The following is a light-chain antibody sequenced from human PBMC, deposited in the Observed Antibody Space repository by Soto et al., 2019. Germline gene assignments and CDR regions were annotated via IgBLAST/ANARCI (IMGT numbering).Light chain of an antibody. Sequence: QSVLTQPASVSTAPGQKVTITCSGSSSNIGNNYVSWYQQLPGTAPKLLIYENNKRPSGIPDRFSGSKSGTSATLGITGLQTGDEADYYCGTWDSSLSVSVFGTGTKVTVL. CDR1: SSNIGNNY. CDR3: GTWDSSLSVSV. CDR2: ENN. J-gene: IGLJ1*01. V-gene: IGLV1-51*02.